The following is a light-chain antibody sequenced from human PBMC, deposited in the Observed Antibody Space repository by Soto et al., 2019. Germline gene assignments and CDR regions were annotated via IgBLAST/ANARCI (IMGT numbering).Light chain of an antibody. CDR3: QQYGSSRPYT. Sequence: EIVLTQSPGTLSLSPGERATLSCRASQSVSSSYLAWYQQKPGQAPRLLIYGASSMATGIPDRFSGSRSGTDFTLTISRLEPEDFAVYYCQQYGSSRPYTFGQGTKLEIK. CDR2: GAS. J-gene: IGKJ2*01. V-gene: IGKV3-20*01. CDR1: QSVSSSY.